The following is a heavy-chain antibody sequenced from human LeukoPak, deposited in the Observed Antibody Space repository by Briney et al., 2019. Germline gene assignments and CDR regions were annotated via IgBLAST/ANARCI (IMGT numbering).Heavy chain of an antibody. J-gene: IGHJ4*02. V-gene: IGHV3-20*04. Sequence: PGGSLRLSCAASGFTFDDYGMSWVRQAPGKGLEWVSGINWNGGSTGYADSVKGRFTISRDNAKNSLYLQMNSLRAEDTALYYCARGPHGRVRGVIPSDYWGQGTLVTVSS. CDR2: INWNGGST. CDR3: ARGPHGRVRGVIPSDY. D-gene: IGHD3-10*01. CDR1: GFTFDDYG.